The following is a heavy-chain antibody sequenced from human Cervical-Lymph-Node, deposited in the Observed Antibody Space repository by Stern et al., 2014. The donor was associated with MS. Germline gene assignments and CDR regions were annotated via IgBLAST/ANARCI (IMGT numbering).Heavy chain of an antibody. Sequence: VQLVESGGGVVRPGRSLRLSCVASGFTFSHYSMHWVRQAPGKGLAWLSFVPYDGTQSDSTDSVKARFTISRDNSKNTLYLHMNSLRDDDTAVYFCARGGRGVGLEYWGQGALVTVS. CDR3: ARGGRGVGLEY. D-gene: IGHD3-10*01. CDR1: GFTFSHYS. CDR2: VPYDGTQS. V-gene: IGHV3-30-3*01. J-gene: IGHJ4*02.